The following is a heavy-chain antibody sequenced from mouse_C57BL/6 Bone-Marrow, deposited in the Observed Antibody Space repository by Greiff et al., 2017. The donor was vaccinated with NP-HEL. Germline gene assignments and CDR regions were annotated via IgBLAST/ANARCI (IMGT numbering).Heavy chain of an antibody. CDR1: GYTFTDYY. Sequence: EVQLQQSGPELVKPGASVKISCKASGYTFTDYYMNWVKQSPGKGLEWIGDINPNNGGTSYNQKFKGKATLTVDKSSSTAYMELRILTSEVTAVYYWARSPDYAYGGDYFDYWGQGTTLTVSS. CDR2: INPNNGGT. J-gene: IGHJ2*01. CDR3: ARSPDYAYGGDYFDY. D-gene: IGHD2-2*01. V-gene: IGHV1-26*01.